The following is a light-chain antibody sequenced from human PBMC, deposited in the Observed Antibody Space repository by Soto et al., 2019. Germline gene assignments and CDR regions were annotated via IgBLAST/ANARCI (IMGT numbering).Light chain of an antibody. CDR1: QSVSSSY. Sequence: EIVMMRSPATRSVSPGGSGTLCCRASQSVSSSYLAWYQQKPGQAPRLLIYGASSRATGIPDRFSGSGSGTDFTLTISRLEPEDFAVYYCQQYGSSPPWTFGQGTKVDIK. J-gene: IGKJ1*01. CDR2: GAS. CDR3: QQYGSSPPWT. V-gene: IGKV3-20*01.